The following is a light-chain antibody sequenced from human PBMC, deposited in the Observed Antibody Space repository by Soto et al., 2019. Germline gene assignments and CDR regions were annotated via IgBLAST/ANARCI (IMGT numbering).Light chain of an antibody. CDR2: LERSGSY. V-gene: IGLV4-60*03. CDR3: ETWDSNTRV. CDR1: SRHITYI. J-gene: IGLJ1*01. Sequence: QLVLTQSSSASASLGSSVKLTCTLSSRHITYIIAWHQQQPGKAPRYLMKLERSGSYNKGSGVPDRFSGSSSGADRYLTIANLPSEDEADYYCETWDSNTRVFGTGTKVTVL.